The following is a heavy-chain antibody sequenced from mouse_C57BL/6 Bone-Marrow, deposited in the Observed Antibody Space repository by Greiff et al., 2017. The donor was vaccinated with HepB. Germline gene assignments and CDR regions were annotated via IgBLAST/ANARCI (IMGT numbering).Heavy chain of an antibody. D-gene: IGHD2-3*01. V-gene: IGHV1-19*01. CDR3: ARDDGYLLFAY. CDR2: INPYNGGT. CDR1: GYTFTDYY. Sequence: EVQLQESGPVLVKPGASVKMSCKASGYTFTDYYMNWVKQSHGKSLEWIGVINPYNGGTSYNQKFKGKATLTVDKSSSTAYMELNSLTSEDSAVYYCARDDGYLLFAYWGQGTLVTVSA. J-gene: IGHJ3*01.